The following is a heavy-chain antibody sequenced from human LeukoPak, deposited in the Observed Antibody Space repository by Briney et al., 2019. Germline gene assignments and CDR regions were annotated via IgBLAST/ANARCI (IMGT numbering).Heavy chain of an antibody. CDR2: IYYTGNT. D-gene: IGHD3/OR15-3a*01. Sequence: SETLSLTCSVSGVSISSSNSYWGWIRQPPGKGLEWIGSIYYTGNTYYNASLKSQVSISIDTSKNQFSLRLTSVTAADTAVYFCARQTGSGLFILPGGQGTLVTVSS. V-gene: IGHV4-39*01. J-gene: IGHJ4*02. CDR3: ARQTGSGLFILP. CDR1: GVSISSSNSY.